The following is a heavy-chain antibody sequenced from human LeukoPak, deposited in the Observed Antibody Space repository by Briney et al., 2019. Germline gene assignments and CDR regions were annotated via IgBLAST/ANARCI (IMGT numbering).Heavy chain of an antibody. V-gene: IGHV1-18*01. CDR2: ISAYNGHT. CDR1: GYTFTDYD. CDR3: ARRGLGTTQSYFEY. D-gene: IGHD1-7*01. J-gene: IGHJ4*02. Sequence: GASVKVSSKPSGYTFTDYDISWVRQAPGQGLEWMGWISAYNGHTNYAQKLQGRITVTTDTSTSTSYMELRSLRSDGTAVYYCARRGLGTTQSYFEYWGQGTLVIVSS.